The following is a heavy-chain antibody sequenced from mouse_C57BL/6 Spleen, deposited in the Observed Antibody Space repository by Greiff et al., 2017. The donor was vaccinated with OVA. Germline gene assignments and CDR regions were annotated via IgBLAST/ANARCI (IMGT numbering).Heavy chain of an antibody. D-gene: IGHD3-2*01. CDR2: INPGSGGT. CDR1: GYAFTNYL. CDR3: ARSDRFYYFDY. J-gene: IGHJ2*01. Sequence: QVQLMESGAELVRPGTSVKVSCKASGYAFTNYLIEWVKQRPGQGLEWIGVINPGSGGTNYNEKFKGKAILTADKSPSTAYMQLSSLTSKDSAVYFWARSDRFYYFDYGGQGTTHTVSS. V-gene: IGHV1-54*01.